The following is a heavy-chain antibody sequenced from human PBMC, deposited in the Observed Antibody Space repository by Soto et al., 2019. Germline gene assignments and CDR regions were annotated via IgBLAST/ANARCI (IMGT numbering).Heavy chain of an antibody. CDR1: GGSISSGGYY. CDR3: AGGLCGGDCYPASYYGMDV. CDR2: IYYSGST. D-gene: IGHD2-21*02. J-gene: IGHJ6*02. Sequence: SETLSLTCTVSGGSISSGGYYWSWIRQHPGKGLEWIGYIYYSGSTYYNPSLKSRVTISVDTSKNQFSLKLSSVTAADTAVYYCAGGLCGGDCYPASYYGMDVWGQGTTVTVSS. V-gene: IGHV4-31*03.